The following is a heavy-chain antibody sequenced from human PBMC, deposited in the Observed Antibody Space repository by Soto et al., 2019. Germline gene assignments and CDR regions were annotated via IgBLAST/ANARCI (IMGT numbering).Heavy chain of an antibody. J-gene: IGHJ6*02. CDR3: AVVPAANGHYGMDV. D-gene: IGHD2-2*01. CDR1: GFTFSSYS. Sequence: EVQLVESGGGLVQPGGSLRLSCAASGFTFSSYSMNWVRQAPGKGLEWVSYVSSSSSTIYYADSVKGRFTISRDNAKNPLHLQMNSLRAEDTAVYYCAVVPAANGHYGMDVWGQGTTVTVSS. V-gene: IGHV3-48*01. CDR2: VSSSSSTI.